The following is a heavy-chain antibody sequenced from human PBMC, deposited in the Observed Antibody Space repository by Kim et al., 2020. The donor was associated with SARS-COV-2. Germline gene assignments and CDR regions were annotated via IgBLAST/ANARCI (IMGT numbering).Heavy chain of an antibody. CDR3: AALDTVQVPGGI. J-gene: IGHJ4*02. V-gene: IGHV3-7*01. Sequence: DVDSVKGRFNMSRDNAKNSLYLQVSSLRTEDTAIYYCAALDTVQVPGGIWGQGTLVTVSS. D-gene: IGHD3-10*01.